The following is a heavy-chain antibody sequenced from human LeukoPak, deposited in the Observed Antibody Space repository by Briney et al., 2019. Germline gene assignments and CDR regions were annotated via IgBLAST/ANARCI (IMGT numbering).Heavy chain of an antibody. CDR3: ARDQLAYSGYDTLFDY. V-gene: IGHV3-30*04. J-gene: IGHJ4*02. CDR1: GFTFNSYA. CDR2: ISYDGSNK. D-gene: IGHD5-12*01. Sequence: PGRSLRLSCAASGFTFNSYAIHWVRQAPGKGLEWVAVISYDGSNKYYADSVKGRFTISRGNSKNTLYLQLNSLRPEDTAVYYCARDQLAYSGYDTLFDYWGQGTLVTVSS.